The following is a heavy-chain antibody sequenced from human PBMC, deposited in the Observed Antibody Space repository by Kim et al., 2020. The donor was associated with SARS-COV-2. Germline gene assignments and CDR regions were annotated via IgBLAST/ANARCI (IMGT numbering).Heavy chain of an antibody. D-gene: IGHD2-2*01. CDR1: GGSFSGYY. CDR2: ISHGGST. J-gene: IGHJ5*02. CDR3: ARGPLSRSLPLIMTRPRGRKLKGPSDH. V-gene: IGHV4-34*01. Sequence: SETLSLSCSVYNPAVYGGSFSGYYWSWIRQAPGKGLEWIGEISHGGSTTSYNPSLKGRVTISLDTSTNQFSLSLTSVTSADTAVYYCARGPLSRSLPLIMTRPRGRKLKGPSDHWGQGTLVTVSS.